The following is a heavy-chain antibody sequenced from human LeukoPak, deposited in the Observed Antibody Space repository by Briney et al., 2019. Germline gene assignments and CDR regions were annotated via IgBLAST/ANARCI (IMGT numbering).Heavy chain of an antibody. Sequence: GGSLRLSCAASGFTFSSYGMHWVRQAPGKGLEWVVVIWYDGSNKYYADSVKGRFTISRDNSKNTLYLQMNSLRAEDTAVYCCARAQDGIAAAGIGYWGQGTLVTVSS. CDR3: ARAQDGIAAAGIGY. CDR2: IWYDGSNK. V-gene: IGHV3-33*01. CDR1: GFTFSSYG. D-gene: IGHD6-13*01. J-gene: IGHJ4*02.